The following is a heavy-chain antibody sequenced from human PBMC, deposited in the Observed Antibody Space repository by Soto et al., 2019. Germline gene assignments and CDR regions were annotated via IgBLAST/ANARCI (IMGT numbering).Heavy chain of an antibody. V-gene: IGHV3-30-3*01. CDR1: GFTFSSYA. D-gene: IGHD3-22*01. CDR2: ISYDGSNK. CDR3: ARDLPYDSSGDPDY. J-gene: IGHJ4*02. Sequence: QVQLVESGGGVVQPGRSLRLSCAASGFTFSSYAMHWVRQAPGKGLAWVAVISYDGSNKYYADSVKGRFTISRDNSKNTLYLQMNSLRAEDTAVYYCARDLPYDSSGDPDYWGQGTLVTVSS.